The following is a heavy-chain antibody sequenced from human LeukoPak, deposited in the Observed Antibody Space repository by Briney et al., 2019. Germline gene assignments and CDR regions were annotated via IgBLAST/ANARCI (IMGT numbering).Heavy chain of an antibody. CDR1: GFTVSSTY. D-gene: IGHD2-21*01. Sequence: GGSLRLSCAASGFTVSSTYMSWVRQSPGMGLEWVSVVYKDGKMFYIDSVKGRFAISRDTSKNTVYLQMNNLRAEDTAVYYCASRHCSGGDCYFAGAGPFDHWGQGTLVTVSS. CDR3: ASRHCSGGDCYFAGAGPFDH. CDR2: VYKDGKM. J-gene: IGHJ4*02. V-gene: IGHV3-53*01.